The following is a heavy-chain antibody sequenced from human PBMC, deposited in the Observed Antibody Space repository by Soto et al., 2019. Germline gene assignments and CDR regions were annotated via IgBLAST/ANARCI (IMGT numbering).Heavy chain of an antibody. Sequence: GGSLRLSCEASGFTFRSYDMHWVRQAPGKGLEWVAIIWYDGSNKNYADSVKGRFTISRDKSKNTLYLQMSSLRAVDTAVYYCARQAYDISGYYSDYWGQGTLVTVSS. V-gene: IGHV3-33*01. CDR1: GFTFRSYD. CDR2: IWYDGSNK. J-gene: IGHJ4*02. CDR3: ARQAYDISGYYSDY. D-gene: IGHD3-22*01.